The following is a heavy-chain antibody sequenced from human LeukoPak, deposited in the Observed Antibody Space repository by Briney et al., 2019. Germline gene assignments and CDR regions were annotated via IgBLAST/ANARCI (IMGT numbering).Heavy chain of an antibody. V-gene: IGHV1-2*02. Sequence: SVKVSCKASGYTFTGSYLHWVGQPPGQGLEWMGWIKHHKGDTNFAQKLQGRVTMTRDTSISTAYMELSRLRSDDTAVYYCARQCGSGNSIDYWGQGTLVTVSS. CDR3: ARQCGSGNSIDY. D-gene: IGHD4-23*01. CDR2: IKHHKGDT. CDR1: GYTFTGSY. J-gene: IGHJ4*02.